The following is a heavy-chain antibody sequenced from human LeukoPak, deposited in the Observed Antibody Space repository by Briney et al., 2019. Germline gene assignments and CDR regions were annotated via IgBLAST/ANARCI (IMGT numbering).Heavy chain of an antibody. Sequence: GGSLRLSCAASGFTFSSYAMHWVRQAPGKGLEWVAVISYDGSNKYYADSVKGRFTISRDNSKNTLYLQMNSLRAEDTAVYYCARVGYSYGYWSDYWGQGTLVTVSS. D-gene: IGHD5-18*01. CDR2: ISYDGSNK. V-gene: IGHV3-30-3*01. J-gene: IGHJ4*02. CDR3: ARVGYSYGYWSDY. CDR1: GFTFSSYA.